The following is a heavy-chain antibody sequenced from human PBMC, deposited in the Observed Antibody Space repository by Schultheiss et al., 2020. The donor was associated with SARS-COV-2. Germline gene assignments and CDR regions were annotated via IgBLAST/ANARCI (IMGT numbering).Heavy chain of an antibody. CDR2: ISYDGSNK. J-gene: IGHJ5*02. Sequence: GGSLRLSCAASGFTFSSYGMHWVRQAPGKGLEWVAVISYDGSNKYYADSVKGRFTISRDNSKNTLYLQMNSLRAEDTAVYYCARVTTGKYNWFDPWGQGTLVTVSS. D-gene: IGHD1-1*01. CDR3: ARVTTGKYNWFDP. V-gene: IGHV3-30*03. CDR1: GFTFSSYG.